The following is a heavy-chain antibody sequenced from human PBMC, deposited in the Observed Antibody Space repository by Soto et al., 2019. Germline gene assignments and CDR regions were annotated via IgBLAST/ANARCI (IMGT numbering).Heavy chain of an antibody. Sequence: PWWSLRLSCTASGLTFTTNAMPWVRQAPGKGLEWVSTISDSGGSTYYADSVKGRFTISRDNSKNTLYLQMNSLRVEDTAVYYCAKDRPRDYSEAAPKGDWFDPWGQGTLVTVSS. CDR3: AKDRPRDYSEAAPKGDWFDP. J-gene: IGHJ5*02. V-gene: IGHV3-23*01. CDR2: ISDSGGST. D-gene: IGHD2-15*01. CDR1: GLTFTTNA.